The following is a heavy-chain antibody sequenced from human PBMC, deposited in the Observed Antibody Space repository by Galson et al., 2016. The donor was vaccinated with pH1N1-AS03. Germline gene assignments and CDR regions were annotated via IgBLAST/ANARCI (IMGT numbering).Heavy chain of an antibody. CDR1: GASISTYD. CDR2: IYYTGST. Sequence: TLSLTCAVSGASISTYDWSWVRQPPGKGPEWIGNIYYTGSTNYNPSLRSRVSISVDTSKNQFSLNMTSVTAADTAVYYCARALRIEAASLYYFEYWGQGTLVAVSS. V-gene: IGHV4-59*01. CDR3: ARALRIEAASLYYFEY. J-gene: IGHJ4*02. D-gene: IGHD6-13*01.